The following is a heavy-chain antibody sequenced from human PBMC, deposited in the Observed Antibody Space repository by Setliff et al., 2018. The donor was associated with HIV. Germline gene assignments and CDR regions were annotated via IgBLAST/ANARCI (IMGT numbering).Heavy chain of an antibody. J-gene: IGHJ3*02. Sequence: ASVKVSCKASGYTFTSYGISWVRQAPGQGLEWMGWISAYNGNTNYAQTLQGRVTMTTDTSTSTAYMELRSLRSDDTAVYYCAREYYDFWSGYSDAFISGAKGQWSPSPQ. CDR1: GYTFTSYG. CDR2: ISAYNGNT. D-gene: IGHD3-3*01. CDR3: AREYYDFWSGYSDAFIS. V-gene: IGHV1-18*01.